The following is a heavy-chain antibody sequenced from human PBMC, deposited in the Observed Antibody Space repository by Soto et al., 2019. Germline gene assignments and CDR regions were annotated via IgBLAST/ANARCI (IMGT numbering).Heavy chain of an antibody. D-gene: IGHD3-22*01. CDR3: ARVGTMMDNWFDP. CDR2: INAGNGNT. V-gene: IGHV1-3*05. J-gene: IGHJ5*02. CDR1: GYTFTSYA. Sequence: QVQLVQSGAEEKKPGASVKVSCKASGYTFTSYAMHWVRQAPGQRLEWMGWINAGNGNTKYSQKFQGRVTITRDTSASTAYMELSSLRSEDTAVYYCARVGTMMDNWFDPWGQGTLVTVSS.